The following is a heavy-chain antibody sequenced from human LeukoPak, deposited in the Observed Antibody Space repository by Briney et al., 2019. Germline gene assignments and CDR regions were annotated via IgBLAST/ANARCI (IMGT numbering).Heavy chain of an antibody. CDR3: AGDVIAVAGYVDD. D-gene: IGHD6-19*01. V-gene: IGHV3-21*01. J-gene: IGHJ6*01. Sequence: GGSLRLSCAASGFTFSSYCMSWVRQAPGKGLEWVSSINSSSSNIYYADSVKGRFTISRDTAKNSLYLQMNSMGGEDTAVYYCAGDVIAVAGYVDDWG. CDR2: INSSSSNI. CDR1: GFTFSSYC.